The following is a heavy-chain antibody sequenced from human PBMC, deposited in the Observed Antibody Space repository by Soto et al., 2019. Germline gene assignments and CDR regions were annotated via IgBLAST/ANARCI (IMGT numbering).Heavy chain of an antibody. V-gene: IGHV4-39*01. CDR3: ARHKDTSNWYLLLPDY. CDR2: IYYSGNT. Sequence: PSETLSLTCSVSGGPITSSTSYWVWIRQSPGKGLEWIGSIYYSGNTYYNPSLKSRVAISVDTSKNQFSLKLSSVTAADTAVYYCARHKDTSNWYLLLPDYWGQGTLVTAPQ. CDR1: GGPITSSTSY. D-gene: IGHD6-13*01. J-gene: IGHJ4*02.